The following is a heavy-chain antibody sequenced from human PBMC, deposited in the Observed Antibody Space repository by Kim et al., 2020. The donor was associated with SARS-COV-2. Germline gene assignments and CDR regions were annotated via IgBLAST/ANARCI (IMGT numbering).Heavy chain of an antibody. J-gene: IGHJ6*02. Sequence: SVKVSCKASGGTFSSYAISWVRQAPGQGLEWMGGIIPIFGTANYAQKFQGRVTITADESTSTAYMELSSLRSEDTAVYYCARDRWRNYYGSGSYMGYYYGMDVWGQGTTVTVSS. V-gene: IGHV1-69*13. CDR1: GGTFSSYA. CDR3: ARDRWRNYYGSGSYMGYYYGMDV. CDR2: IIPIFGTA. D-gene: IGHD3-10*01.